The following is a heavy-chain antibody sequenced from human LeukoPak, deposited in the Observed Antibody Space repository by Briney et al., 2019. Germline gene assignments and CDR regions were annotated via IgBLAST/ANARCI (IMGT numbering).Heavy chain of an antibody. CDR2: IYPGDSDT. D-gene: IGHD3-22*01. CDR3: ARQDNSGYWSFDY. J-gene: IGHJ4*02. V-gene: IGHV5-51*01. Sequence: GESLKISCKGSGXSFSNHCIGWVRQMPGKGLEWMGIIYPGDSDTRYSPSFQGQVTISGDKSISTAYLQWSSLKASDTAMYYCARQDNSGYWSFDYWGQGTMVTVSS. CDR1: GXSFSNHC.